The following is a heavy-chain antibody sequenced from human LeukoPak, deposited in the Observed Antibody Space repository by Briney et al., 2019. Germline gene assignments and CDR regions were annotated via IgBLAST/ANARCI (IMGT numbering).Heavy chain of an antibody. Sequence: PSETLSLTCTVSGGSISSSNCYWGWIRQPPGKGLEWIGSIYYSGGTYYNASLQSRVTISIDTSKNQFSLRLNSVTAADTAMYYCAKSGGYGLIDYWGQGTLVTVSS. CDR1: GGSISSSNCY. CDR3: AKSGGYGLIDY. D-gene: IGHD1-26*01. J-gene: IGHJ4*02. V-gene: IGHV4-39*01. CDR2: IYYSGGT.